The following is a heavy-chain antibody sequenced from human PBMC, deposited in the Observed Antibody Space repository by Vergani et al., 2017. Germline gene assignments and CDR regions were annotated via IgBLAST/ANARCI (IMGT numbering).Heavy chain of an antibody. CDR1: GGTFSSYT. Sequence: QVQLVQSGAEVKKPGSSVKVSCKASGGTFSSYTISWVRQAPGQGLEWMGRLIPILGIANYAQKFQGRVTITSDKSTSTAYMELSSLRSEDTAVYYCARGGPLRDSSAYFDYWGQGTLVTVSS. CDR3: ARGGPLRDSSAYFDY. CDR2: LIPILGIA. V-gene: IGHV1-69*02. D-gene: IGHD3-22*01. J-gene: IGHJ4*02.